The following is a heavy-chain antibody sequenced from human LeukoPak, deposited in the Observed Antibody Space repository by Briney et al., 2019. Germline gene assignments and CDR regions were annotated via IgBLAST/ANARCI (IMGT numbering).Heavy chain of an antibody. Sequence: GGSLRLSCAASGFTVSSNYMSWVRQAPGKGLKWVSVIYSGGSTYYADSVKGRFTISRDNSKNTLYLQMNSLRAEDTAVYYCASRATVTTDRFWFDPWGQGTLVTVSS. CDR1: GFTVSSNY. CDR3: ASRATVTTDRFWFDP. V-gene: IGHV3-53*01. CDR2: IYSGGST. D-gene: IGHD4-11*01. J-gene: IGHJ5*02.